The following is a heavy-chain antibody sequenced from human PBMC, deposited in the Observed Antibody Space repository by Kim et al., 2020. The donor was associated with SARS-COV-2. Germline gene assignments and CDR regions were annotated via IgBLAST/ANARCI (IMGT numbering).Heavy chain of an antibody. Sequence: GGSLRLSCAASGFTFSSYIMNWVRQAPGKGLEWVSSISSSSSYIYYADSVKGRFTISRDNAKNSLYLQMNSLRTEDTAVYYCASTRVRDYGDYTFDFCGHGTLVTVSS. V-gene: IGHV3-21*01. J-gene: IGHJ4*01. CDR3: ASTRVRDYGDYTFDF. CDR1: GFTFSSYI. CDR2: ISSSSSYI. D-gene: IGHD4-17*01.